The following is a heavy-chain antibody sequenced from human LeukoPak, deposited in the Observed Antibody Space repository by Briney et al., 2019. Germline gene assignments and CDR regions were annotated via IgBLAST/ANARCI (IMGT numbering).Heavy chain of an antibody. D-gene: IGHD3-9*01. V-gene: IGHV3-11*01. CDR1: GFTFSDYY. CDR2: ISSSGSTI. J-gene: IGHJ4*02. Sequence: PGGSLRLSCAASGFTFSDYYMSWIRQAPGKGLEWVSYISSSGSTIYYADSVKGRFTISRDNAKNSLYLQMNSLRAEDTAVYYCASGRYFDWLNPMSGEDYWGQGTLVTVSS. CDR3: ASGRYFDWLNPMSGEDY.